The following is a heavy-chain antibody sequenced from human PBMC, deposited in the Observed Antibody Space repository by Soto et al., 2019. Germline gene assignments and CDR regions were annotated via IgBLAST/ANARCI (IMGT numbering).Heavy chain of an antibody. CDR3: ASNQKGSRYFDY. D-gene: IGHD2-2*01. CDR1: GGTFSSYT. Sequence: QVQLVQSGAEVKKPGSSVKVSCKASGGTFSSYTISWVRQAPGQGLEWMGRIIPILGIANYAQKFQGRVTITADKSTSTVYMELSSLRSEDTAVYYCASNQKGSRYFDYWGQGTLVTVSS. CDR2: IIPILGIA. V-gene: IGHV1-69*02. J-gene: IGHJ4*02.